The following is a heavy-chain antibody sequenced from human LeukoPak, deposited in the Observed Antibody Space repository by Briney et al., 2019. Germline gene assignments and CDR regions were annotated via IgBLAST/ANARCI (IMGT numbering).Heavy chain of an antibody. CDR3: ARDACSGGSCYLGYYYYYGMDV. CDR2: ISSSGSTI. Sequence: GGSLRLSCAASGFTFSDYYMSWIRQAPGKGLEWVSYISSSGSTIYYADSVKGRFTISRDNAKNSLYLQMNSLRAEDTAVYYCARDACSGGSCYLGYYYYYGMDVWGQGTTVTVSS. V-gene: IGHV3-11*01. CDR1: GFTFSDYY. J-gene: IGHJ6*02. D-gene: IGHD2-15*01.